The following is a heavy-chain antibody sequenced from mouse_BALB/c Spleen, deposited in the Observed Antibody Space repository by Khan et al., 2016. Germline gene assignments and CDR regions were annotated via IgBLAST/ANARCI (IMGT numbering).Heavy chain of an antibody. CDR2: IDPANGNT. V-gene: IGHV14-3*02. D-gene: IGHD1-1*01. J-gene: IGHJ2*01. Sequence: EVQLQESGAELVKPGASVKLSCTASGFNIKDTYMHWVKQRPEQGLEWIGRIDPANGNTKYDPKFQGKATITAATSSKTAYLQLSSLTSEDTAVDYGAATVVADFDYWGQGTTLTVSS. CDR3: AATVVADFDY. CDR1: GFNIKDTY.